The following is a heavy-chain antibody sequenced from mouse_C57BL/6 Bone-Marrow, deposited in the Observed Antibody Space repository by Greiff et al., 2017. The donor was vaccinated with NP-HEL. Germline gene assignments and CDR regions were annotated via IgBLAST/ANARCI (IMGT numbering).Heavy chain of an antibody. CDR1: GYTFTDYY. V-gene: IGHV1-26*01. Sequence: VQLQQSGPELVKPGASVKISCKASGYTFTDYYMNWVKQSHGKSLEWIGDINPNNGGTSYNQKFKGKATLTVDKSSSTAYMELRSLTSEDSAVYYCGWDGYFAMDYWGQGTSVTVSS. J-gene: IGHJ4*01. CDR3: GWDGYFAMDY. D-gene: IGHD2-3*01. CDR2: INPNNGGT.